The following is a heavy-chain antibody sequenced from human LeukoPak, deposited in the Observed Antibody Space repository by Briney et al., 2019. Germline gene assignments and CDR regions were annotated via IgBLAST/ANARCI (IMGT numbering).Heavy chain of an antibody. D-gene: IGHD3-3*01. CDR2: IKHDGSEK. J-gene: IGHJ4*02. CDR1: GFIFTNYF. CDR3: ATDRGWRTSGYYLYYFEY. V-gene: IGHV3-7*01. Sequence: GGSLRLSCAASGFIFTNYFMSWVRQAPGKGLGWVASIKHDGSEKYYVDSVRGRFTISRDNTMNSLYLQMSSLRAEDTAVYYCATDRGWRTSGYYLYYFEYWGQGTLVTYSS.